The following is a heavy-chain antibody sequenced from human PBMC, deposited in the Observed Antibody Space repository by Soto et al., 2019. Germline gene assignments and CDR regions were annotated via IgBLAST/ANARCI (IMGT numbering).Heavy chain of an antibody. V-gene: IGHV3-9*01. CDR3: AKDISRYGGVTPGAFDI. D-gene: IGHD4-17*01. CDR1: GFTFDDYA. Sequence: PGGSLRLSXAASGFTFDDYAMHWVRQAPGKGLEWVSGISWNSGSIGYADSVKGRFTISRDNAKNSLYLQMNSLRAEDTALYYCAKDISRYGGVTPGAFDIWGQGTMVTVSS. CDR2: ISWNSGSI. J-gene: IGHJ3*02.